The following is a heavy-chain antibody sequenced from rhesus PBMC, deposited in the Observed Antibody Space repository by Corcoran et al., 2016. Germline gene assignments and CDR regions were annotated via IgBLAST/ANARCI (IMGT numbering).Heavy chain of an antibody. V-gene: IGHV4-80*01. CDR3: ARSGYGSGGVY. Sequence: QVQLQESGPGLVKPSETLALTCAVSGSSIRSYCWSGMRPSPGKGLEWVGGTNGNSGTSYYNPSLKSRVTISKDASKNQFSLKLSSVTAADTAVYYCARSGYGSGGVYWGQGVLVTVSS. CDR2: TNGNSGTS. J-gene: IGHJ4*01. CDR1: GSSIRSYC. D-gene: IGHD4-4*01.